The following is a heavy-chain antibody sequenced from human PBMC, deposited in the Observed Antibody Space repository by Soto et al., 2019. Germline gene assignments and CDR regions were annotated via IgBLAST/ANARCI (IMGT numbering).Heavy chain of an antibody. D-gene: IGHD1-1*01. Sequence: ITLKESGPPLVRPAQTLTLTCAISGFSLTTTHLGVAWIRQPPGTALEWLALIYWDDDKRYSPSLKNRLAISKDTSRNRVVLTITNMNPEDTGTYCCAHAGDDDLLSFDHWGPGTLVNVSS. CDR2: IYWDDDK. CDR3: AHAGDDDLLSFDH. V-gene: IGHV2-5*02. J-gene: IGHJ4*02. CDR1: GFSLTTTHLG.